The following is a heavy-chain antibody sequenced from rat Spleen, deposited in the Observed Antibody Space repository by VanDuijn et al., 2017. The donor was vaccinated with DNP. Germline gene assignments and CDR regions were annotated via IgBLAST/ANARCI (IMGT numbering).Heavy chain of an antibody. V-gene: IGHV3-1*01. D-gene: IGHD1-7*01. CDR3: ARWTRYFDY. J-gene: IGHJ2*01. Sequence: EVQLQESGPGLVKPSQSLSLTCSVTGYSITSNYWGWIRKFPGNKMEYIGHISYSGRTDYNPSLKSRISITRDTSRNHFFLHLISVTTEDTATYYCARWTRYFDYWGQGAMVTVSS. CDR1: GYSITSNY. CDR2: ISYSGRT.